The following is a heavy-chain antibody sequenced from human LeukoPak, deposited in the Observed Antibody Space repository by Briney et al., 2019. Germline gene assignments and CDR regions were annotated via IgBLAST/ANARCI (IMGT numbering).Heavy chain of an antibody. V-gene: IGHV3-11*06. CDR3: ARDILTAYFDF. J-gene: IGHJ4*02. Sequence: GGSLRLSCAASGFTFSDYYMSWIRQAPGRGLEWVSYISSTRRETDYADSVKGRFTISRDNVKNSLYLQMSSLRDEDTAVYYCARDILTAYFDFWGQGTLVSVS. D-gene: IGHD3-9*01. CDR1: GFTFSDYY. CDR2: ISSTRRET.